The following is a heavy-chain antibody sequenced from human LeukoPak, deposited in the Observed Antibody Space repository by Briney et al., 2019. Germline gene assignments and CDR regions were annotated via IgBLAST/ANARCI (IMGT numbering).Heavy chain of an antibody. CDR3: AKDRISMVRSSDIDN. V-gene: IGHV3-30*18. CDR1: GFTFRSYG. J-gene: IGHJ4*02. Sequence: GGSLRLSCAASGFTFRSYGMHWVRQAPGKGLEWVALITYDDFYKYYGDSVKGRFTISRDNSKNTLYLQMNSLRTEDTAVYYCAKDRISMVRSSDIDNWGQGTLVTVSS. D-gene: IGHD3-10*01. CDR2: ITYDDFYK.